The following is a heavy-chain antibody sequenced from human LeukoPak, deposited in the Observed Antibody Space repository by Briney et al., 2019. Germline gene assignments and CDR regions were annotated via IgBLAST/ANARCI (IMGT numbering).Heavy chain of an antibody. J-gene: IGHJ4*02. CDR1: GFTFSDYY. CDR2: ISSSGSTI. D-gene: IGHD6-13*01. V-gene: IGHV3-11*04. Sequence: GGSLRLSCAASGFTFSDYYMSWIRQAPGKGLEWVSYISSSGSTIYYADSVKGRFTISRDNAKNSLYLQMNSLRAEDTAVYYCARGPGWYSSSWYHVDYWGQGTLVTVSS. CDR3: ARGPGWYSSSWYHVDY.